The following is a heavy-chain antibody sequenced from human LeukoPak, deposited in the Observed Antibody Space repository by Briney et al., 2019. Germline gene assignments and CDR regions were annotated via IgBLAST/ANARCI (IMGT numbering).Heavy chain of an antibody. Sequence: PSETLSHTCTVSGGSISHYYWSWIRQSPGKGLEWIGYIYYSGTTNYNPSLKSRVTISVDTSRNQFSLQLRSVTAADTAVYYCAREDPQTTVPEGMDVWGQGTTVIVSS. V-gene: IGHV4-59*01. CDR3: AREDPQTTVPEGMDV. D-gene: IGHD4-17*01. CDR2: IYYSGTT. J-gene: IGHJ6*02. CDR1: GGSISHYY.